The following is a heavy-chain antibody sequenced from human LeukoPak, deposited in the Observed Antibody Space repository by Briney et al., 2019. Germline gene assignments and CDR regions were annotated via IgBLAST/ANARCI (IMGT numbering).Heavy chain of an antibody. J-gene: IGHJ4*02. V-gene: IGHV4-34*01. CDR1: GGSMSSYY. Sequence: SETLPLTCTVSGGSMSSYYWSWIRQPPGKGLEWIGEINHSGSTNYNPSLKSRVTISVDTSKNQFSLKLSSVTAADTAVYYCARGVGEWLRRRYLDYWGQGTLVTVSS. CDR3: ARGVGEWLRRRYLDY. D-gene: IGHD5-12*01. CDR2: INHSGST.